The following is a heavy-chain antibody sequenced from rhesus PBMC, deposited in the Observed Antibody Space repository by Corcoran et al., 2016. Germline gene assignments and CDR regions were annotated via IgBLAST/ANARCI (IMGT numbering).Heavy chain of an antibody. CDR1: GGSLSSNY. CDR3: ARGRGYSNSIDY. Sequence: QLQLQESGPGLVKPSETLSLTCAVSGGSLSSNYWRWLRPPPGKGLEWSGGISGSGGNTDYNPSLKSRVTISTDTSNNQFSLKLTSVTAADTAIYYCARGRGYSNSIDYWGQGVLVSVSS. CDR2: ISGSGGNT. J-gene: IGHJ4*01. D-gene: IGHD5-36*01. V-gene: IGHV4-173*01.